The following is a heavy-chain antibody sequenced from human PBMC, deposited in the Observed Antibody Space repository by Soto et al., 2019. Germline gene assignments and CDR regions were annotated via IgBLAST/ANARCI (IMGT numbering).Heavy chain of an antibody. V-gene: IGHV1-18*01. CDR1: GYRFETYA. CDR2: TSSYNTDT. D-gene: IGHD3-3*01. J-gene: IGHJ6*02. CDR3: ARGHGVIIGAMDV. Sequence: QVQLVKSGGEVKKPGAAVKVSCKSSGYRFETYAMNWVRQAPGQGLEWMGWTSSYNTDTFYADKFQDRVTMTTDTSTGTAYRELRSLSSDDTAVYYCARGHGVIIGAMDVLGQGTAVTVSS.